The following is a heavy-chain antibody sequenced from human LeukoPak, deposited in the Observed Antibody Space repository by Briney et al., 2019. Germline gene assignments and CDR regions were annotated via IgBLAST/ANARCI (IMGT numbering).Heavy chain of an antibody. V-gene: IGHV3-9*01. Sequence: PGRSLRLSCAASGITFDDYAMHWVRQAPGKGLEWVSGISWNSGSIGYADSVKGRFTISRDNAKNSLYLQMNSLRAEDTALYYCAKDLELSGYYGMDVWGQGTTVTVSS. CDR3: AKDLELSGYYGMDV. J-gene: IGHJ6*02. CDR1: GITFDDYA. CDR2: ISWNSGSI. D-gene: IGHD3-16*02.